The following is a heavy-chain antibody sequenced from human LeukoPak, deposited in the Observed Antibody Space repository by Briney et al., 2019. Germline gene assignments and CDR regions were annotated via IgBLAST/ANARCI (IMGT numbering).Heavy chain of an antibody. CDR2: ISYDGSNK. CDR1: GFTFSSYA. D-gene: IGHD2-15*01. V-gene: IGHV3-30*04. Sequence: GGSLRLSCAASGFTFSSYAMHWVRQAPGKGLEWVAVISYDGSNKYYADSVKGRFTTSRDNSKNTLYLQMNSLRAEDTAVYYCARVRRGSCYDYWGQGTLVTVSS. CDR3: ARVRRGSCYDY. J-gene: IGHJ4*02.